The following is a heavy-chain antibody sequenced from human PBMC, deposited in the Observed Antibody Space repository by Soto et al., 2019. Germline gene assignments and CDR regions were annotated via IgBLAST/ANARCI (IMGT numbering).Heavy chain of an antibody. CDR2: IYYSGST. D-gene: IGHD3-16*01. V-gene: IGHV4-59*01. CDR3: ARDQVLYDAFDI. J-gene: IGHJ3*02. Sequence: QVQLQESGPGLVKPSETLSLMCTVSGGSISSYYWSWIRQPPGKGLEWIGYIYYSGSTNYNPSLKSRVTISVDTSKNQFSLKLSSVTAADTAVYYCARDQVLYDAFDIWCQGTMVTVSS. CDR1: GGSISSYY.